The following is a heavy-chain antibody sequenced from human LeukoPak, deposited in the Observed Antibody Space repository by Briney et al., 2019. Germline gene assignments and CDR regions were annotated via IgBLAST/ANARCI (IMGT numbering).Heavy chain of an antibody. CDR2: IRHSGSA. Sequence: SETLSLTCAVSGGSISTRYYYWGWIRQPPGKGLEWIGTIRHSGSAYYNPSLKSQVTISVDTSNNHFSLKLSSVTAGDTAVYYCASLYFYGSGSFPNYWGQGILVTVST. CDR1: GGSISTRYYY. CDR3: ASLYFYGSGSFPNY. V-gene: IGHV4-39*02. D-gene: IGHD3-10*01. J-gene: IGHJ4*02.